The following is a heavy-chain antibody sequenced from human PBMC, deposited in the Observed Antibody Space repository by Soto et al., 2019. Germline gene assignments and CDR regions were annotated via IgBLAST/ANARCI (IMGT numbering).Heavy chain of an antibody. D-gene: IGHD3-22*01. Sequence: PGGSLRLSCAASGFTFSNARENWGRPAPGKGRGWVGRIKSKTDGGTTDYAAPVKGRFTISRDDSKNTLYLQMNSLKTEDTAVYYCTTDQTSSGYHNWGYYYYYGMDVWGQGTTVTVSS. CDR3: TTDQTSSGYHNWGYYYYYGMDV. CDR1: GFTFSNAR. V-gene: IGHV3-15*07. CDR2: IKSKTDGGTT. J-gene: IGHJ6*02.